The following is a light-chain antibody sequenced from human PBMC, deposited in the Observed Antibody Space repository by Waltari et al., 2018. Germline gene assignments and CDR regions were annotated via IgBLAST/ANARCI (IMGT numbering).Light chain of an antibody. CDR2: GAS. CDR3: LQRSNWYS. Sequence: EIVMTQSPATLSLSPGVRATLSCRASQSVRSSLAWYQQKPGQAPRLLIYGASSRATGIPDRFSGSGSGTDFTLTISSLGPEDVGVYYCLQRSNWYSFGQGTKVEIK. J-gene: IGKJ2*03. V-gene: IGKV3D-15*01. CDR1: QSVRSS.